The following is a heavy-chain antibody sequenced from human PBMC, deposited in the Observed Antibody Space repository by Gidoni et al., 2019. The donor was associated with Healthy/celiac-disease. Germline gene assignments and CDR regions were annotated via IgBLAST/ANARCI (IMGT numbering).Heavy chain of an antibody. CDR1: GGSISSSNW. CDR2: IYPSGST. V-gene: IGHV4-4*02. J-gene: IGHJ5*02. CDR3: AREQTQLIVEVPAASNWFDP. D-gene: IGHD2-2*01. Sequence: QVQLQVSGPGLVQPSGTLSLTCAVSGGSISSSNWWSWVRQPPGKGLEWIGVIYPSGSTNYNPSLKSRVTISVDKSKNQFSLKLSAVTAADTAVYYCAREQTQLIVEVPAASNWFDPWGQGTLVTVSS.